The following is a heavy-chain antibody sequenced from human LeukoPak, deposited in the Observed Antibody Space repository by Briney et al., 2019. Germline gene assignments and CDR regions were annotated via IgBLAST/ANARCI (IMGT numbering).Heavy chain of an antibody. J-gene: IGHJ4*02. V-gene: IGHV3-9*01. CDR3: ARIDSSSWSIDY. CDR1: GFNFDDYG. Sequence: GGSLRLSCAASGFNFDDYGMHWVRQAPGKGLEWVSHISWHSASIGYAASVKGRFTISRDNAKNSLHLQMNSLRAEDTAVYYCARIDSSSWSIDYWGQGTLVTVSS. CDR2: ISWHSASI. D-gene: IGHD6-13*01.